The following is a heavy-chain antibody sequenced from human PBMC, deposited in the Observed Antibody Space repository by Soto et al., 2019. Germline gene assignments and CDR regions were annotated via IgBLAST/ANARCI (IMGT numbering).Heavy chain of an antibody. V-gene: IGHV4-30-2*01. CDR1: GGSMRSGDYS. Sequence: SETLSLTCAVSGGSMRSGDYSWSWIRQPPGKGLEWIGYIYYSGNTYYNPSLKSRVTISVDRSKNQFSLQLNSVTPEDTAVYYWARDGGDSSSWYFDYWGRGTLVTVSS. CDR3: ARDGGDSSSWYFDY. J-gene: IGHJ4*02. D-gene: IGHD6-13*01. CDR2: IYYSGNT.